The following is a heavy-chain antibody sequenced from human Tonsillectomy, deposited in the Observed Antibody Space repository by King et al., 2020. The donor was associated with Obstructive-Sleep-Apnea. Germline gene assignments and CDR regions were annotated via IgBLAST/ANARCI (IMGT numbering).Heavy chain of an antibody. CDR2: IYYSGST. D-gene: IGHD3-10*01. CDR3: ARQSFRGFGELFYYYYYGMDV. CDR1: GGSISSYY. Sequence: VQLQESGPGLVKPSETLSLTCTVSGGSISSYYWSWIRQPPGKGLEWIGYIYYSGSTNYNPSLKSRVTISVDTSKNQFSLKLSSVTAADTAVYYCARQSFRGFGELFYYYYYGMDVWGQGTTVTVSS. J-gene: IGHJ6*02. V-gene: IGHV4-59*08.